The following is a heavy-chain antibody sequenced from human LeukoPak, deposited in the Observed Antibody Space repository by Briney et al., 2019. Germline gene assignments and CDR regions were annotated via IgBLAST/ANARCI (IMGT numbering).Heavy chain of an antibody. V-gene: IGHV3-23*01. D-gene: IGHD1/OR15-1a*01. CDR1: GGSFSGYY. CDR2: ISGSGADT. Sequence: ETLSLTCAVYGGSFSGYYWSWVRQGPGKGLEWVAGISGSGADTYYADSVKGRFTVSRDNSKNTLFLQMDSLRVEDTALYYCAKGPRALEHSTHRFDYWGQGTLVTVSS. CDR3: AKGPRALEHSTHRFDY. J-gene: IGHJ4*02.